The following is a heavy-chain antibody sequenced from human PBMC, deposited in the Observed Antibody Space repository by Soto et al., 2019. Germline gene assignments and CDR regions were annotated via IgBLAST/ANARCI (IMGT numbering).Heavy chain of an antibody. CDR3: VRDFGNSEDF. D-gene: IGHD4-4*01. CDR1: GFTFRSYA. CDR2: MSQSGDRI. V-gene: IGHV3-23*01. J-gene: IGHJ4*02. Sequence: VQLLESGGTLAQPGGSLRLSCAASGFTFRSYAMSWARQAPGRGLEWVSAMSQSGDRIFYADSVKGRFTISRDNSKNTLYLQMNSLGAEDTAMYYCVRDFGNSEDFWGQGTLVTVSS.